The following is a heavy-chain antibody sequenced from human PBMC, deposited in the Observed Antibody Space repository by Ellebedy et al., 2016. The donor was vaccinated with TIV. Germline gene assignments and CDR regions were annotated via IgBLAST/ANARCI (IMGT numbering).Heavy chain of an antibody. Sequence: AASVKVSCKASGYTFTSYDINWVRQATGQGLEWMGWMNPNSGNTGYAQKFQGWVTMTRDTSISTAYMELSRLRSDDTAVYYCARDGGSYSDFDYWGQGTLATVSS. D-gene: IGHD1-26*01. CDR3: ARDGGSYSDFDY. J-gene: IGHJ4*02. CDR1: GYTFTSYD. CDR2: MNPNSGNT. V-gene: IGHV1-8*01.